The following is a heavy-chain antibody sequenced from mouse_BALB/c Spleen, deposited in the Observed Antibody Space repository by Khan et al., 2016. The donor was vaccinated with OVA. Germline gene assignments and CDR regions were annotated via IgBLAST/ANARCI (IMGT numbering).Heavy chain of an antibody. CDR2: IFPGTGTT. J-gene: IGHJ3*01. D-gene: IGHD2-1*01. Sequence: VQLQESGAELVKPGASVKLSCKTSGYTFTSYWIQWVKLRPGQGLGWIGQIFPGTGTTYYNENFKGKATLTVDTSSSTAYMQLSSLTSEDSAVYFCARGYFGNYEFVYWGQGTLVTVSP. V-gene: IGHV1S132*01. CDR1: GYTFTSYW. CDR3: ARGYFGNYEFVY.